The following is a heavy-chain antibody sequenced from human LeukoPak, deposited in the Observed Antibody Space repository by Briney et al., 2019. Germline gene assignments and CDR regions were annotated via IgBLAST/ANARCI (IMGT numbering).Heavy chain of an antibody. CDR2: IRQDGSEK. D-gene: IGHD3-3*01. J-gene: IGHJ4*02. CDR3: ARDRTRFFL. Sequence: GGSLRLSCAASGFTFSSYAMSWVRQAPGKELGWVTNIRQDGSEKYYVGSVKGRFTISRDNAKNSLHLQMNSLRAEDTAVYYCARDRTRFFLGGQGTLVTVSS. CDR1: GFTFSSYA. V-gene: IGHV3-7*01.